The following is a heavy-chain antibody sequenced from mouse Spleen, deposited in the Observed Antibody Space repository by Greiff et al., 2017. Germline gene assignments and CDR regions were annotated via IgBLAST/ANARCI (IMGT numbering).Heavy chain of an antibody. CDR2: ISYDGSN. V-gene: IGHV3-6*01. CDR3: ARDVWGAMDY. D-gene: IGHD2-10*02. J-gene: IGHJ4*01. CDR1: GYSITRGYY. Sequence: EVQLQQSGPGLVKPSQSLSLTCSVTGYSITRGYYWNWIRQFPGNKLEWMGYISYDGSNNYNPSLKNRISITRDTSKNQFYLKLNSVTTEDTATYYCARDVWGAMDYWGQGTSVTVSS.